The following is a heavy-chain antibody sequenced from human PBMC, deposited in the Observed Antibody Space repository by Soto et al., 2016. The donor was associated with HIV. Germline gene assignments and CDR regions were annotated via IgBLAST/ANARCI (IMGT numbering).Heavy chain of an antibody. Sequence: QVQLQQWGAGLLKPSETLSLTCTVYGGSFSGYYWTWIRQPPGKGLEWIGDINHSGSTIYNPSLKSRVTISVDTSKNQFSLRLSSVTAADTAVYYCARGRCSHSSGWFCYFDYWGQGTLVTVSS. V-gene: IGHV4-34*01. CDR2: INHSGST. J-gene: IGHJ4*02. CDR3: ARGRCSHSSGWFCYFDY. D-gene: IGHD6-19*01. CDR1: GGSFSGYY.